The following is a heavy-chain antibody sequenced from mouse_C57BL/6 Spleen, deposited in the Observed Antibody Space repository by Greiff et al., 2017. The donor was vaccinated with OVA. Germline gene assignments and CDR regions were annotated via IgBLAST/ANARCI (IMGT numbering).Heavy chain of an antibody. V-gene: IGHV1-82*01. CDR2: IYPGDGDT. D-gene: IGHD2-3*01. Sequence: QVQLQQSGPELVKPGASVKISCKASGYAFSSSWMNWVKQRPGKGLEWIGRIYPGDGDTNYNGKFKGKATLTADKSSSTAYMQLSSLTSEDSAVYFCARQNDGYYDYYAMDYWGQGTSVTVSS. CDR1: GYAFSSSW. CDR3: ARQNDGYYDYYAMDY. J-gene: IGHJ4*01.